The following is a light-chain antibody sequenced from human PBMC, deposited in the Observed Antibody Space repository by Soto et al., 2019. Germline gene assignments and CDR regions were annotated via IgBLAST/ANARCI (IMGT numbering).Light chain of an antibody. CDR2: TAS. CDR3: QHYNSSSEA. V-gene: IGKV1-5*03. CDR1: QTISSW. J-gene: IGKJ1*01. Sequence: DIQMTHAPSTLSGSVVYIVTITCLSSQTISSWLSWYQQKPGKAPKLLIHTASTLKSGVPSRFSGSGSGTEFTLTISSLQPDDFATYYCQHYNSSSEAFAQGTKVDIK.